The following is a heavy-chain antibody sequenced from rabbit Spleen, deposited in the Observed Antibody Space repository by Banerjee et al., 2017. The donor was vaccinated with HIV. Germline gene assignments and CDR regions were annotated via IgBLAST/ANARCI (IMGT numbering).Heavy chain of an antibody. CDR3: ARLNNGAFSL. V-gene: IGHV1S40*01. Sequence: QSLEESGGDLVKPGASLTLTCTASRFSFSTAYWICWVRQAPGKGLEWIACIYGGSNEHTYYASWAKGRFTVSKASSTTVTLKMTSLTAADTATYFCARLNNGAFSLWGQGTLVTVS. J-gene: IGHJ4*01. CDR1: RFSFSTAYW. CDR2: IYGGSNEHT. D-gene: IGHD2-1*01.